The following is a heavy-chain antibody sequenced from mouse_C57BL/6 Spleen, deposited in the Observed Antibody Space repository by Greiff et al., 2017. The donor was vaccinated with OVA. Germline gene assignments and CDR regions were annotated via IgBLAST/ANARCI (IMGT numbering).Heavy chain of an antibody. Sequence: EVKLMESGGGLVKPGGSLKLSCAASGFTFSDYGMHWVRQAPEKGLEWVAYISSGSSTIYYADTVKGRFTISRDNAKNTLFLQMTSLRSEDTAMYYCARSDYGNVFAYWGQGTLVTVSA. CDR3: ARSDYGNVFAY. D-gene: IGHD2-1*01. V-gene: IGHV5-17*01. J-gene: IGHJ3*01. CDR2: ISSGSSTI. CDR1: GFTFSDYG.